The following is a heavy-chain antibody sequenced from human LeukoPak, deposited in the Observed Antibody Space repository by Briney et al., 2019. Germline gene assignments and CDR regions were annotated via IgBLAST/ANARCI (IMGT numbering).Heavy chain of an antibody. Sequence: EASVKVSCKASGYTFTSYGISWVRQAPGQGLEWMGWISAYNGNTNYAQKLQGRVTMTTDTSTSTAYMELRSLRSDDTAVYYCARDIKWIQRGYYFDCWGHGRLVSVSS. D-gene: IGHD5-18*01. CDR3: ARDIKWIQRGYYFDC. J-gene: IGHJ4*01. V-gene: IGHV1-18*01. CDR1: GYTFTSYG. CDR2: ISAYNGNT.